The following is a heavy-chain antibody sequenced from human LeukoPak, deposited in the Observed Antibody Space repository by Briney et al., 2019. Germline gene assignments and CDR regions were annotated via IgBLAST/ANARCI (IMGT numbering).Heavy chain of an antibody. CDR3: ARVKWGIAARLRYFDY. CDR1: GGSISSYY. Sequence: RSSETLSLTCTVSGGSISSYYWSWVRQPPGKGREWIGYIYYSGSTNYNPSLKSRVTISVDTSKNQFSLKLSSVTAADTAVYYCARVKWGIAARLRYFDYWGQGTLVTVSS. CDR2: IYYSGST. D-gene: IGHD6-6*01. V-gene: IGHV4-59*01. J-gene: IGHJ4*02.